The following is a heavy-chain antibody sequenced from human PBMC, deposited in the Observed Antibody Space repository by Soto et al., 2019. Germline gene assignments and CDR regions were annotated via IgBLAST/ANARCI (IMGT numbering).Heavy chain of an antibody. V-gene: IGHV2-5*02. D-gene: IGHD1-26*01. CDR2: IYWDDDK. J-gene: IGHJ5*02. CDR1: GFSLSTSGVG. CDR3: AHRRRPDSGSFYGWFDP. Sequence: QITLKESGPTLVKPTQTLTLTCTFSGFSLSTSGVGVGWIRQPPGKALEWLALIYWDDDKRYSPSLKSRLTITKDTSKNQVVLTMTNMDPVDTATYYCAHRRRPDSGSFYGWFDPWGQGTLVTVSS.